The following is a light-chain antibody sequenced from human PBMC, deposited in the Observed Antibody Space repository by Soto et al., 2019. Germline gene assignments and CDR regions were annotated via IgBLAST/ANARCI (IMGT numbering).Light chain of an antibody. V-gene: IGKV3-15*01. CDR2: GAS. J-gene: IGKJ4*01. Sequence: EIVMTQSPATLSVSPGERATLSCRASQSVRSTLAWYQQKPGQAPRLLIYGASTRATGIPARFTGSGSGTEFTLTISSLQSEDFAVYYRQQYNNWPLTFGGGTKVEIK. CDR1: QSVRST. CDR3: QQYNNWPLT.